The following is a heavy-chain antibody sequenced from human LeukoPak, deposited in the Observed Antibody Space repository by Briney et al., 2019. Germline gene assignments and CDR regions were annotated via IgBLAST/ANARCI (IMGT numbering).Heavy chain of an antibody. CDR1: GYTFTSYY. J-gene: IGHJ4*02. CDR3: ARDGRYDSSGHTFDY. CDR2: VNPSGGST. V-gene: IGHV1-46*01. D-gene: IGHD3-22*01. Sequence: ASVKVSCKASGYTFTSYYMHWVRQAPGQGLEWMGIVNPSGGSTNYAQKFQGRNTMTRDTSTSTVYMELSLRSEDTAVYYCARDGRYDSSGHTFDYWGQGTLVTVSS.